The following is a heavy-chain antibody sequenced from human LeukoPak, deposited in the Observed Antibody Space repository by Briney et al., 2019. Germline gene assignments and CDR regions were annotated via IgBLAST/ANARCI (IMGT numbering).Heavy chain of an antibody. D-gene: IGHD6-19*01. CDR2: IAYDGSDK. CDR1: GFAFSGYG. J-gene: IGHJ4*02. CDR3: VAIAVAGQFY. V-gene: IGHV3-30*02. Sequence: GGSLRLSCAASGFAFSGYGMHWVRQAPGKGLEWVTYIAYDGSDKFYADSVRGRFTISRDNSKNTLYVQMNSLRVDDTAMYFCVAIAVAGQFYWGQGTLVTVSS.